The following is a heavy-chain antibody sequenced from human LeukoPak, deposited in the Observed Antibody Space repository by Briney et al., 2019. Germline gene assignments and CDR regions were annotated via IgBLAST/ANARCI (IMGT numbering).Heavy chain of an antibody. V-gene: IGHV4-59*08. CDR3: ARQGVRGVIGY. CDR2: IYYSGST. D-gene: IGHD3-10*01. Sequence: SETLSLTCTVSGGSISSYYWSWIRQPPGKGLEWIGYIYYSGSTNYNPSLKSRVTISVDTSKNQFSLKLSSVTAADTAVYYCARQGVRGVIGYWGQGTLVTVSS. J-gene: IGHJ4*02. CDR1: GGSISSYY.